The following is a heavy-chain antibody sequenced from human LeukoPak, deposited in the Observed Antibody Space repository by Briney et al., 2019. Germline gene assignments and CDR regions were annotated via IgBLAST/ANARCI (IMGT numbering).Heavy chain of an antibody. CDR1: GFIVSSNY. J-gene: IGHJ4*02. CDR2: ASGSGGST. V-gene: IGHV3-23*01. CDR3: AKDLGSVVTPPSLDY. D-gene: IGHD4-23*01. Sequence: PGGSLRLSCAASGFIVSSNYMSWVRQAPGKGLEWVSSASGSGGSTYYADSVKGRFTISRDNSKNTLYLQMNSLRAEDTAVYYCAKDLGSVVTPPSLDYWGQGTLVTVSS.